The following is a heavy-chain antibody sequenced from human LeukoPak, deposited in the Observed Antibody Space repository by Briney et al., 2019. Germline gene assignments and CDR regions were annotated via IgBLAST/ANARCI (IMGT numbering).Heavy chain of an antibody. J-gene: IGHJ4*02. CDR2: INSDGSWT. CDR3: VSFYETY. Sequence: GGSLRLSCAASTFTFSNYWMSWVRQAPGKGLVWVSHINSDGSWTSYADSVKGRFTISKDNAKNTVYLQMNNPRAEDTAVYYCVSFYETYWGRGTLVTVSS. D-gene: IGHD2-2*01. CDR1: TFTFSNYW. V-gene: IGHV3-74*01.